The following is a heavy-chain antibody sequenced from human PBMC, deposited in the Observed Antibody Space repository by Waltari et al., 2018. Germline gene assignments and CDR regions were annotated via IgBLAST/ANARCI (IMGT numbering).Heavy chain of an antibody. CDR2: IDTNTGIP. Sequence: QVQLVQSGSELKKPGASVKDSCKASVYTFTAYAMNWVRQAAGQGLEWMVWIDTNTGIPTYAQGVTGRFVFSLDTSVSTAYLQISSLKAEDTAVYYCARDFDPTAAPDQWGQGTPVTVSS. CDR3: ARDFDPTAAPDQ. CDR1: VYTFTAYA. V-gene: IGHV7-4-1*02. D-gene: IGHD2-21*02. J-gene: IGHJ5*02.